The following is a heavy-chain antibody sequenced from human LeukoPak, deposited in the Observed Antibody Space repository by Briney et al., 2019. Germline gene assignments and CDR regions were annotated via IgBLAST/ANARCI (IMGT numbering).Heavy chain of an antibody. D-gene: IGHD3-10*01. CDR2: IYHSGST. V-gene: IGHV4-4*02. CDR1: GGSISSSNW. Sequence: PSETLSLTCAVSGGSISSSNWWSWVRQPPGKGLEWIGEIYHSGSTNYNPSLKSRVTISVDKSKNQFSLKLSSVTAAHTAVYYCARDGMYYYGLGRRGWFDPWGQGTLVTVSS. CDR3: ARDGMYYYGLGRRGWFDP. J-gene: IGHJ5*02.